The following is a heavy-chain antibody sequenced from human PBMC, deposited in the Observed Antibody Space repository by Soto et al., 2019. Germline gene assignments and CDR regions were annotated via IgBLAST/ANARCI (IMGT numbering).Heavy chain of an antibody. CDR1: GGSISSGDYY. CDR2: IYYSGST. V-gene: IGHV4-30-4*01. D-gene: IGHD5-18*01. CDR3: ARDLRIQLWSNFDY. J-gene: IGHJ4*02. Sequence: SETLSLTCTVSGGSISSGDYYWSWIRQPPGKGLEWIGYIYYSGSTYYNPSLKSRVTISVDTSKNQFSLKLSSVTAADTAVYYWARDLRIQLWSNFDYWGQGTLVTVSS.